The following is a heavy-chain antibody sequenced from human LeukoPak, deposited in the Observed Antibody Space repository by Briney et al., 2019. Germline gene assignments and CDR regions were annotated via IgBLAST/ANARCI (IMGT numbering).Heavy chain of an antibody. D-gene: IGHD3-10*01. CDR3: ARAVAMVRGVIHYYYYYGMDV. V-gene: IGHV4-30-2*01. Sequence: SETLSLTCAVSGGSISSGGYPWSWIRQPPGKGLEWIGYIYHSGSTYYNPSLKSRVTISVDRSKNQFSLKLSSVTAADTAVYYCARAVAMVRGVIHYYYYYGMDVWGQGTTVTVSS. CDR2: IYHSGST. J-gene: IGHJ6*02. CDR1: GGSISSGGYP.